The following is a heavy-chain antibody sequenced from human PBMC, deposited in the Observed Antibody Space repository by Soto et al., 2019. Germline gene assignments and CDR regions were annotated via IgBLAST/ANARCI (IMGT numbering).Heavy chain of an antibody. CDR1: GGSTSSYY. V-gene: IGHV4-59*12. D-gene: IGHD2-2*01. Sequence: SETLSLTCSVSGGSTSSYYWSWIRQPPGKGLEWIGYIYHSGSTYYNPSLKSRVTISVDRSKNQFSLKLSSVTAADTAVYYCARVPERWGQGTLVTVSS. CDR2: IYHSGST. J-gene: IGHJ4*02. CDR3: ARVPER.